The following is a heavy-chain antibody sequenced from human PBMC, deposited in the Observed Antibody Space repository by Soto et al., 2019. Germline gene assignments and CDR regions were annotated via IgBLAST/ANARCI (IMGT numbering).Heavy chain of an antibody. V-gene: IGHV4-30-2*01. CDR2: IYHSGST. CDR3: VRVQWLLGSYYFHY. D-gene: IGHD3-22*01. J-gene: IGHJ4*02. Sequence: QLQLQESGPGLVKPSHTLSLTCAVSGGSISSGGYYWSWIRQPPGQGLGGIGYIYHSGSTYYNTALKIRVTISVDRSKNQFSLTLSSVTAADTAVYYCVRVQWLLGSYYFHYLVPGTLVTVSS. CDR1: GGSISSGGYY.